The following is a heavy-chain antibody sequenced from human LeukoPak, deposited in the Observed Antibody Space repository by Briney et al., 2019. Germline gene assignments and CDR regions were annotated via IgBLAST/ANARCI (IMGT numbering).Heavy chain of an antibody. CDR3: AKSMTTVTSPYFYYYMDV. D-gene: IGHD4-17*01. Sequence: GGSLRLSCAASGFTFSSYAMSWVRQAPGKGLEWVSAISGSGGSTYYADSVKGRFTISRDNSKNTLYLQMNSLRAEDTAVYYCAKSMTTVTSPYFYYYMDVWGKGTTVTVSS. V-gene: IGHV3-23*01. J-gene: IGHJ6*03. CDR2: ISGSGGST. CDR1: GFTFSSYA.